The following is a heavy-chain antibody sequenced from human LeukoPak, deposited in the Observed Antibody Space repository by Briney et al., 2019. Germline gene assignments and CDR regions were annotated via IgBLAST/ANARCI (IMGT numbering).Heavy chain of an antibody. CDR2: ISGSGGST. D-gene: IGHD2-2*01. CDR1: GFTFSSYA. CDR3: AKCGNDIVVVPSAIVVSAYYFDY. Sequence: GGSLRLSCAASGFTFSSYAMSWVRQAPGKGLEWVSAISGSGGSTYYADSVKGRFTISRDNSKNTLYLQMNSLRAEDTAVYYCAKCGNDIVVVPSAIVVSAYYFDYGARGPRVPVPS. V-gene: IGHV3-23*01. J-gene: IGHJ4*02.